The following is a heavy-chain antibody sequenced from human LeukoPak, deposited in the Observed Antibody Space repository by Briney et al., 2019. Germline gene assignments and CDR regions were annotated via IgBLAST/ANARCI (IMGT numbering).Heavy chain of an antibody. CDR3: ARGYSSTHYFDY. D-gene: IGHD6-13*01. CDR1: DDSISSSTYY. V-gene: IGHV4-39*07. J-gene: IGHJ4*02. CDR2: LYYSGKT. Sequence: SDTLSLTCIISDDSISSSTYYWGWIRQPPGEGLEWIGTLYYSGKTYYNPSLKSRVTISIDTSKNQFSLKLSSVTAADTAVYYCARGYSSTHYFDYWGQGTLVTVSS.